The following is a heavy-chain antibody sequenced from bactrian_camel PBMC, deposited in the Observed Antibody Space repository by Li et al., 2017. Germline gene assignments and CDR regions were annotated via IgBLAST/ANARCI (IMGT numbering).Heavy chain of an antibody. J-gene: IGHJ6*01. Sequence: VQLVESGGAFVQPGGSLRLSCAASGFSFSDYAMSWVRQAPGKGLEWVSAINNVGSSTFYADSVKGRFTISQDNAKKTLYLQMNSLEPEDTAIYFCAADMSGGYCPLAADAIVADFSSWGHGTQVTVS. CDR3: AADMSGGYCPLAADAIVADFSS. V-gene: IGHV3S31*01. D-gene: IGHD2*01. CDR1: GFSFSDYA. CDR2: INNVGSST.